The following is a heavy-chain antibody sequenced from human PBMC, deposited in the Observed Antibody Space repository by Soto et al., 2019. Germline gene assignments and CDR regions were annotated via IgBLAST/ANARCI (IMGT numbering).Heavy chain of an antibody. V-gene: IGHV1-46*01. CDR1: GSQFTTDF. D-gene: IGHD2-21*01. CDR3: VRGDCMTSPCSGDFQF. CDR2: IHPTGDT. Sequence: SFTASGSQFTTDFIHWGRQAPGQGLQWLGMIHPTGDTGYAQKIRGRFTMTIDTSGTTSYMEGRNLTTEVTVVYFSVRGDCMTSPCSGDFQFWGQGTLVTVS. J-gene: IGHJ1*01.